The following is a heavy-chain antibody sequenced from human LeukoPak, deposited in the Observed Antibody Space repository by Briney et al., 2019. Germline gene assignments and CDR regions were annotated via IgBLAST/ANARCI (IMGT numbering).Heavy chain of an antibody. CDR2: ISAYYGNT. D-gene: IGHD3-9*01. V-gene: IGHV1-18*01. J-gene: IGHJ4*02. Sequence: ASVKVSCKASGYTFTNYGITWVRQAPGQGLAWMGWISAYYGNTNYAQKLQGRVTMTTDTSTSTAYMELRSLRSDDTAVYYCARVPPPNYDILTGYYDEYYFDYWGQGTLVTVSS. CDR3: ARVPPPNYDILTGYYDEYYFDY. CDR1: GYTFTNYG.